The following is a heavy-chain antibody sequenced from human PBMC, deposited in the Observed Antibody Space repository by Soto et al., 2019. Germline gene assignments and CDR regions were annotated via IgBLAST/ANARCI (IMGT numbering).Heavy chain of an antibody. D-gene: IGHD2-21*02. Sequence: SETLSLTCTVSGAPITSGAYSWSWIRQPPGKGLEWIGFIYQSGSTHYNPSLKSRVTISVDRSKNHFSLQLTSLTAADTAAYYCARDMSGCSSSDCYLSGWFDPWGPGTLVTVSS. CDR2: IYQSGST. CDR3: ARDMSGCSSSDCYLSGWFDP. J-gene: IGHJ5*02. CDR1: GAPITSGAYS. V-gene: IGHV4-30-2*01.